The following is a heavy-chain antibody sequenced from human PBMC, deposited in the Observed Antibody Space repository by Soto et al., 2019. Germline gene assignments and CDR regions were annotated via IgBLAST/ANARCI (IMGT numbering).Heavy chain of an antibody. V-gene: IGHV5-51*01. Sequence: GECLKISCKGSGYSFTTYWLAWVRQMPGKGLEYMGIIYPGDSDTRYSPSFQGQVTISADKSISTAYLQWTSLKASDSAIYYCARARVSTPRLEDPFDIWGQGTVVTVSS. CDR3: ARARVSTPRLEDPFDI. CDR2: IYPGDSDT. J-gene: IGHJ3*02. CDR1: GYSFTTYW. D-gene: IGHD5-12*01.